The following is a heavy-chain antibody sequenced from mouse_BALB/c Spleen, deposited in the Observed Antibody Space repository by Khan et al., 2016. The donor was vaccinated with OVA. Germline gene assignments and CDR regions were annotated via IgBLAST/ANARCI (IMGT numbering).Heavy chain of an antibody. CDR2: INTYTGQP. CDR1: GYTFTNYG. Sequence: QVQLKESGPELKKPGETVKISCKASGYTFTNYGMNWVKQAPGKGLKWMGWINTYTGQPTYADDFKGRFALSLETSASTAYSQINNLKNEDTATYFCAKVGYNGTMDSWGQGTSVTVSS. V-gene: IGHV9-3-1*01. J-gene: IGHJ4*01. D-gene: IGHD1-3*01. CDR3: AKVGYNGTMDS.